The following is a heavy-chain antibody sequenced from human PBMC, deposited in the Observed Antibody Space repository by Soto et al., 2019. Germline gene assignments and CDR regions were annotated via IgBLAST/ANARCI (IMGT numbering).Heavy chain of an antibody. Sequence: TSETLSLTCTVSGDSIGSGNKYWSRIRQAPGKGLEWIGYIFSSGTTYYNPSLKSRLTMSLDTSQNQFSLKLNSVTAADTAVYFCARVPSPFDFYYAMDVWGQGTTVTVSS. CDR2: IFSSGTT. D-gene: IGHD3-16*01. CDR3: ARVPSPFDFYYAMDV. J-gene: IGHJ6*02. CDR1: GDSIGSGNKY. V-gene: IGHV4-30-4*02.